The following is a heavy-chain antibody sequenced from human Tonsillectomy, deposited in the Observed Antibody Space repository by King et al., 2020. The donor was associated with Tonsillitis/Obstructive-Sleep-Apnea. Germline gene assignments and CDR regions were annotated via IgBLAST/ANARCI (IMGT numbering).Heavy chain of an antibody. V-gene: IGHV7-4-1*02. CDR1: GYTFTTYA. CDR3: AREGVGILYYMDV. D-gene: IGHD2-15*01. CDR2: INTNTGNP. Sequence: QLVQSGSELKKPGVSVKVSCKASGYTFTTYAMNWVRQAPGQGLEWMGWINTNTGNPTYAQGFTGRFVFSLDTSVSTAYLQISSLKAEDSAVYYCAREGVGILYYMDVWGKGTTVTVSS. J-gene: IGHJ6*03.